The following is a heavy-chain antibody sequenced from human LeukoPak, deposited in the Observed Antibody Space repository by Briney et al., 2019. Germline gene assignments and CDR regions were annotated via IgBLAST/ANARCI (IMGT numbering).Heavy chain of an antibody. D-gene: IGHD2-15*01. Sequence: ASVKVSCKASGYTFTGYYMHWVRQAPGQGLEWMGWINPNSGGTNYAQKFQGRVTITTDESTSTAYMELSSLRSGDTAVYYCARGGRPQGYCSGGSCNWFDPWGQGTLVTVSS. CDR3: ARGGRPQGYCSGGSCNWFDP. J-gene: IGHJ5*02. CDR2: INPNSGGT. V-gene: IGHV1-2*02. CDR1: GYTFTGYY.